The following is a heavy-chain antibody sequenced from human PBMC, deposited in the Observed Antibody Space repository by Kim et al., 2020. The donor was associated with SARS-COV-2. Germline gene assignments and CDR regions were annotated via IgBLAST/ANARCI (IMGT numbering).Heavy chain of an antibody. D-gene: IGHD1-26*01. V-gene: IGHV4-59*13. Sequence: SETLSLTCTVSGGSISSYYWSWIRQPPGKGLEWIGYIYHSGSTNYNPSLKSRVTISGDTSKNQFSLKLSSVTAADTAVYYCARVKWELPPYFDYWGQGTLVTVSS. J-gene: IGHJ4*02. CDR3: ARVKWELPPYFDY. CDR2: IYHSGST. CDR1: GGSISSYY.